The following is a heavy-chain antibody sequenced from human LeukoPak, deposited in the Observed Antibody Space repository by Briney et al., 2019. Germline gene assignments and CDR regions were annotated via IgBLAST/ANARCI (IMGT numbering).Heavy chain of an antibody. CDR3: AKDSWRGVLTGYEDY. CDR1: GFTFSSYA. Sequence: PGGSLRLSCAASGFTFSSYAMSWVRQAPGKGLEWVSAISGSGGSTYYADSVKGRFTISRDNSKNTLYLQMNSLRAEDTAVYYCAKDSWRGVLTGYEDYWGQGTLVTVSS. J-gene: IGHJ4*02. D-gene: IGHD3-9*01. V-gene: IGHV3-23*01. CDR2: ISGSGGST.